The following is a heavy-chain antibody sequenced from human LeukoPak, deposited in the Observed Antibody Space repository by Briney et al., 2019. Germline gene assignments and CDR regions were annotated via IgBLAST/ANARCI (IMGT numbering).Heavy chain of an antibody. V-gene: IGHV3-23*01. CDR1: GFTFSSYG. D-gene: IGHD5-24*01. CDR3: AKGGQRWLTKRVGWFDP. Sequence: PLGGLRLSCAASGFTFSSYGMSWVRQAPGKGLEWVSAISGSGGSTYYADSVKGRFTISRDNSKNTLYLQMNSLRAEDTAVYYCAKGGQRWLTKRVGWFDPWGQGTLVTVSS. J-gene: IGHJ5*02. CDR2: ISGSGGST.